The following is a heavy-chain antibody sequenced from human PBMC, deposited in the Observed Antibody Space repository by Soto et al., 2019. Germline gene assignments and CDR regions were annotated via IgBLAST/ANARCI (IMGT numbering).Heavy chain of an antibody. Sequence: QVQLVESGGGVVQPGRSLRLSCAASGFTFSSYGMHWVRQAPGKGLEWVAVISYDGSNKYYADSVKGRFTISRDNSKNTLYLQMNSQRAEDTAVYYCAKDHLAYCGGDCYSFDYWGQGTLVTVSS. J-gene: IGHJ4*02. CDR2: ISYDGSNK. CDR1: GFTFSSYG. D-gene: IGHD2-21*02. V-gene: IGHV3-30*18. CDR3: AKDHLAYCGGDCYSFDY.